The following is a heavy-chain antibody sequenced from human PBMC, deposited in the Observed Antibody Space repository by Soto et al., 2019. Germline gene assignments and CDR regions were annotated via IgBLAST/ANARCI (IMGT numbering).Heavy chain of an antibody. CDR1: GYTFTTYG. Sequence: QVQLVQSGAEVKKPDASVKVSCKASGYTFTTYGICWVRQAPGQWLEWMGWISTYNGNTKYEQKFQGRVTMTTATPTSTVDMELRSLRSDDTAVYYCARDEKSRVDSVHDHGAGFDVWGQGTKVIVSS. D-gene: IGHD5-12*01. J-gene: IGHJ3*01. CDR3: ARDEKSRVDSVHDHGAGFDV. V-gene: IGHV1-18*01. CDR2: ISTYNGNT.